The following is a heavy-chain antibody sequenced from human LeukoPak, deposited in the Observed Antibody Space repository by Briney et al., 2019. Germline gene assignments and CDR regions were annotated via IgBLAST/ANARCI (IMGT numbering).Heavy chain of an antibody. CDR3: ARDGWESGGY. D-gene: IGHD1-26*01. V-gene: IGHV4-34*01. Sequence: SETLSLTCAVYGGSFSGYYWSWIRQPPGKGLEWIGEINHSGSTNYNPSLKSRVTISVDTSKNQFSLKLSFVTAADTAVYYCARDGWESGGYWGQGTLVTVSS. J-gene: IGHJ4*02. CDR2: INHSGST. CDR1: GGSFSGYY.